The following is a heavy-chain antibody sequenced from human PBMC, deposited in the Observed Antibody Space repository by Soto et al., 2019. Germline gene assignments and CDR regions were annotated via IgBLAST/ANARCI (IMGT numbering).Heavy chain of an antibody. CDR1: GFTVSSNY. J-gene: IGHJ3*02. Sequence: GGSLRLSCAASGFTVSSNYMSWVRQAPGKGLEWVSVIYSGGSTYYADSVKGRFTISRDNSKNTLYLQMNSLRAEDTAVYYCASPPPYYYDSSDDAFDIWGQGTMVTVSS. CDR3: ASPPPYYYDSSDDAFDI. CDR2: IYSGGST. V-gene: IGHV3-53*01. D-gene: IGHD3-22*01.